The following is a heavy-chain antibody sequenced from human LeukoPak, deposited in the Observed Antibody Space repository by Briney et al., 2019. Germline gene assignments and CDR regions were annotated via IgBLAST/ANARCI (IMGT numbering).Heavy chain of an antibody. CDR1: GGTFSSYA. D-gene: IGHD3-3*01. CDR2: IIPIFGTA. J-gene: IGHJ4*02. V-gene: IGHV1-69*05. Sequence: SVKVSCKASGGTFSSYAISWVRQAPGQGLEWMGRIIPIFGTANYAQKFQGRVTITTDESTSTAYMELSSLRSEDTAVYYCAREGYDFWSGYCDYWGREPWSPSPQ. CDR3: AREGYDFWSGYCDY.